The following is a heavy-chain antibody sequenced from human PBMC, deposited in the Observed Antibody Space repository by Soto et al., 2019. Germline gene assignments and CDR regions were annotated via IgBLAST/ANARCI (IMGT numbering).Heavy chain of an antibody. J-gene: IGHJ6*02. Sequence: QVQLMQSGAEVKKPGSSVKVSCKASGGTFSTSAISWVRQAPGEGREWEGGIMHIFATPDYAQKFQGSVTISAHESTATAYLELTSLTTDDTAVYYCARDKDRQQLGGNYYYILDVWGQGTAITVSS. CDR1: GGTFSTSA. CDR3: ARDKDRQQLGGNYYYILDV. D-gene: IGHD3-3*02. CDR2: IMHIFATP. V-gene: IGHV1-69*12.